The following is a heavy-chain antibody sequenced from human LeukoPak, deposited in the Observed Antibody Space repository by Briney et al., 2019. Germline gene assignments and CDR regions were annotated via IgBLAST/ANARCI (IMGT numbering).Heavy chain of an antibody. Sequence: GGSLRLSCAASGFTVSSNYMSWVRQAPGKGLEWVSVIYSGGSTYYADSVKGRFTISRDNSKNTLYLQMNSLRAEDTAVYYCASGSGSYYFNYFDYWGQGTLVTVSS. J-gene: IGHJ4*02. V-gene: IGHV3-66*01. D-gene: IGHD1-26*01. CDR1: GFTVSSNY. CDR2: IYSGGST. CDR3: ASGSGSYYFNYFDY.